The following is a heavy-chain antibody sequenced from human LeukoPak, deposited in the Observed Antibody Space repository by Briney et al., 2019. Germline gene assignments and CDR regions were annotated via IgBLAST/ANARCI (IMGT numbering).Heavy chain of an antibody. CDR3: ARDGCSGGSCYVNWFDP. CDR1: GYTFTGYY. CDR2: INPNSGGT. J-gene: IGHJ5*02. Sequence: ASVKVSCKASGYTFTGYYMHWVRQAPGQGLEWMGWINPNSGGTDYAQKFQGRVTMTRDTSISTAYMELSRLRSDDTALYYCARDGCSGGSCYVNWFDPWGQGTLVTVSS. D-gene: IGHD2-15*01. V-gene: IGHV1-2*02.